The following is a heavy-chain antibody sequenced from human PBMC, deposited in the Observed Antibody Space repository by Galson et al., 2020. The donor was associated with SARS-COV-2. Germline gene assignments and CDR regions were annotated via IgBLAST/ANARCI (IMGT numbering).Heavy chain of an antibody. CDR3: ARENWGSSDY. D-gene: IGHD7-27*01. J-gene: IGHJ4*02. Sequence: GESLKISCAASGFSFSRFNMHWVRQAPGTRLEWVTPIWMDGSKMHYSDSVKGRFTIFRDNSKNTVYLHMNSLRAEDTGVYFCARENWGSSDYWGQGTLVTVSP. V-gene: IGHV3-33*01. CDR1: GFSFSRFN. CDR2: IWMDGSKM.